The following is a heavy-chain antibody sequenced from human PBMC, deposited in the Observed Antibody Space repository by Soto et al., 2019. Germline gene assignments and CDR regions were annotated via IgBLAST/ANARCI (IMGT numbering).Heavy chain of an antibody. V-gene: IGHV1-3*01. CDR2: INAGNGDT. Sequence: QVQLEQSGAEMKKPGASVKLSCKTSGINYNTYAIHWVRQAPGQGLEWMGWINAGNGDTRYSQNFQGRVTLTRDTSASTVYMDLDSLKSEDTGVYYCARAISGYVTWGQGTRVTVSS. J-gene: IGHJ4*02. CDR3: ARAISGYVT. CDR1: GINYNTYA. D-gene: IGHD5-12*01.